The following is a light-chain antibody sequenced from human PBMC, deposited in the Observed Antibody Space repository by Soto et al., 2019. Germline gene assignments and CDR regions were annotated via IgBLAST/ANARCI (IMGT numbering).Light chain of an antibody. J-gene: IGLJ2*01. V-gene: IGLV2-11*01. CDR3: CSYAGRYTLL. CDR1: SSDVGAYNY. CDR2: DVS. Sequence: QSALTRPRSVSGSPGQSVTISCTGTSSDVGAYNYVSWYHQHPGKAPKLLIYDVSQRPSGVPDRFSGSKSGNTASLIISGLETEDEADYYCCSYAGRYTLLFGGGTQLTVL.